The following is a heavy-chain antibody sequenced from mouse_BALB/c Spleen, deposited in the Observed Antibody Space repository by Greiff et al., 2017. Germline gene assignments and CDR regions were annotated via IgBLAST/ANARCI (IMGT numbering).Heavy chain of an antibody. CDR1: GFTFTDYY. CDR3: ARGTTEYAMDY. Sequence: DVQLVESGGGLVQPGGSLRLSCATSGFTFTDYYMSWVRQPPGKALEWLGFIRNKANGYTTEYSASVKGRFTISRDNSQSILYLQMNTLRAEDSATYYCARGTTEYAMDYWGQGTSVTVSS. J-gene: IGHJ4*01. CDR2: IRNKANGYTT. V-gene: IGHV7-3*02.